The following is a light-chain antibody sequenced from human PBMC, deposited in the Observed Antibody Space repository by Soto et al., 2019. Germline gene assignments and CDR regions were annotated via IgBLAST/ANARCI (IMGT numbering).Light chain of an antibody. V-gene: IGLV1-40*01. CDR3: QSYNSIRSGVV. CDR1: SSNIGAGYD. Sequence: QSVLTQPPSVSGAPGQRVTISCTGSSSNIGAGYDVHWYQQLPGTAPKLLIYGNSNRPSGVPDRFSGSKSGTSASLAITGLQEEEAADYYCQSYNSIRSGVVFGGGTKLTVL. J-gene: IGLJ2*01. CDR2: GNS.